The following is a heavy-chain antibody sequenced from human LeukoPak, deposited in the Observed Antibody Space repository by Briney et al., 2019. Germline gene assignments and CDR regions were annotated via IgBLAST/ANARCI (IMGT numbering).Heavy chain of an antibody. J-gene: IGHJ4*02. V-gene: IGHV3-9*01. D-gene: IGHD3-16*01. CDR1: GFTFDDYA. CDR3: ARAGDLGYYFDY. Sequence: GGSLRLSCAASGFTFDDYAMHWVRQAPGKGLEWVSGISWNSGSIGYADSVKGRFTISRDNSKNTLYLQMNSLRAEDTAVYYCARAGDLGYYFDYWGQGTLVTVSS. CDR2: ISWNSGSI.